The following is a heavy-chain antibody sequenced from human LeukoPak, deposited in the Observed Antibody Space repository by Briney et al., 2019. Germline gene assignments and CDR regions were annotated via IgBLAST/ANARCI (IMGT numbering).Heavy chain of an antibody. CDR3: ARGRSLKLIDFDY. V-gene: IGHV4-34*01. CDR2: INHSGST. D-gene: IGHD2-15*01. CDR1: GGSFSGYY. J-gene: IGHJ4*02. Sequence: SETLSLTCVVYGGSFSGYYWSWIRQPPGKGLEWIGEINHSGSTNYNPSLKRRGTISVATSKNQFSLKLSSVTAADTAVYYCARGRSLKLIDFDYWGQGTLVTVSS.